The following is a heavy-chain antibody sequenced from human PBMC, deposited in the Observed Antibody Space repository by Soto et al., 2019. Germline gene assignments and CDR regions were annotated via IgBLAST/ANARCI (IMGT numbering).Heavy chain of an antibody. Sequence: QLQLQESGPRLVKPSETLSLTCSVSGGSISSSSYSWGWIRQPPGKGLEWIGTIYYSGSTHYNPSLEGRVAISADTPTNQLSLRLPSVTAADTAVYYCGRQPGHCGSTTCFGYSSVDVWGQGTTVTVS. CDR3: GRQPGHCGSTTCFGYSSVDV. J-gene: IGHJ6*02. D-gene: IGHD2-2*01. CDR2: IYYSGST. V-gene: IGHV4-39*01. CDR1: GGSISSSSYS.